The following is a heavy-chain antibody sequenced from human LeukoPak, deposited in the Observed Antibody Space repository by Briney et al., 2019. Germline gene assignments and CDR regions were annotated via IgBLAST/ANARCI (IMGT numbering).Heavy chain of an antibody. V-gene: IGHV3-30*18. CDR1: GFTFSSYG. Sequence: GGSLRLSCAASGFTFSSYGMHWVRQAPGKGLEWVAVISYDGSNKYYADSLKGRFTISRDNSKNTLYLQMNSLRAEDTAVYYCAKSVVRGDGYYYGMDVWGQGTTVTVSS. D-gene: IGHD2-21*01. CDR3: AKSVVRGDGYYYGMDV. CDR2: ISYDGSNK. J-gene: IGHJ6*02.